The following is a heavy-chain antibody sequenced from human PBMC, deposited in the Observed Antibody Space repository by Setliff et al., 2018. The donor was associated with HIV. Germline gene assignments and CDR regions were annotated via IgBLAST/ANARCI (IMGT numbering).Heavy chain of an antibody. Sequence: ASGKVSCKASGYTLSEYYMHWVQQAPGKGLEWMGRIDPEDGETLYAEKFRGRVTMTADMSTNTAYLELGSLRSEDTAVYYCATFLFRDSTDPYYRPPGDFPLYYFDYWAQGTLVTVSS. CDR2: IDPEDGET. CDR3: ATFLFRDSTDPYYRPPGDFPLYYFDY. V-gene: IGHV1-69-2*01. J-gene: IGHJ4*02. CDR1: GYTLSEYY. D-gene: IGHD3-10*01.